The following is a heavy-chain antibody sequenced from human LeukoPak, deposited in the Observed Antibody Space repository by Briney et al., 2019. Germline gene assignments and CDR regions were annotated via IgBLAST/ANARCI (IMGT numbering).Heavy chain of an antibody. CDR1: GGAFSSYA. D-gene: IGHD3-22*01. J-gene: IGHJ6*03. CDR3: ARVFHSSSSYYYYYYMDV. V-gene: IGHV1-69*05. Sequence: SVKVSCKASGGAFSSYAISWVRQAPGQGLEWMGGIIPIFGTANYAQKFQGRVTITTDESTSTAYMELSSLRSEDTAVYYCARVFHSSSSYYYYYYMDVWGKGTTVTVSS. CDR2: IIPIFGTA.